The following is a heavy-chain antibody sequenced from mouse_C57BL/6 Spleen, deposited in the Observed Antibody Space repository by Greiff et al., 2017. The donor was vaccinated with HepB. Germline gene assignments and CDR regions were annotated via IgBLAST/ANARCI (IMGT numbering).Heavy chain of an antibody. V-gene: IGHV1-64*01. J-gene: IGHJ4*01. CDR3: ARSSSGGDAMDY. CDR2: IHPNSGST. CDR1: GYTFTSYW. Sequence: VQLQQPGAELVKPGASVKLSCKASGYTFTSYWMHWVKQRPGQGLEWIGMIHPNSGSTNYNEKFKSKATLTVDKSSSTAYMQLSSLTSEDSAVYYCARSSSGGDAMDYWGQGTSVTVSS. D-gene: IGHD1-1*01.